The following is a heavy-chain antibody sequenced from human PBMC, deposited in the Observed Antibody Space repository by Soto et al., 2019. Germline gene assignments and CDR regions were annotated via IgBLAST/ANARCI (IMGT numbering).Heavy chain of an antibody. CDR2: IYYSGST. J-gene: IGHJ6*02. Sequence: ATLSLTCTVSGGSISSYYWSWIRQPPGKGLEWIGYIYYSGSTNYNPSLKSRVTISVDTSKNQLSLKLSSVTAADTAVYYCASSGSSSSWYGDYYYGMDVWGQGTTVTVSS. D-gene: IGHD6-13*01. V-gene: IGHV4-59*01. CDR3: ASSGSSSSWYGDYYYGMDV. CDR1: GGSISSYY.